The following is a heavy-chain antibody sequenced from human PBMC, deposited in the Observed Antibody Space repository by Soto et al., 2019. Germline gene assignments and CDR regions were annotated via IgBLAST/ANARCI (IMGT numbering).Heavy chain of an antibody. CDR2: INPNSGGT. J-gene: IGHJ5*02. V-gene: IGHV1-2*04. CDR3: ARDLEMYYYGSGGTWFDP. CDR1: GYTFTGYY. Sequence: ASVKVSCKASGYTFTGYYMHWVRQAPGQGLEWMGWINPNSGGTNYAQKFQGWVTMTRDTSISTAYMELSRLRSDDTAVYYCARDLEMYYYGSGGTWFDPWGQGTLVTVSS. D-gene: IGHD3-10*01.